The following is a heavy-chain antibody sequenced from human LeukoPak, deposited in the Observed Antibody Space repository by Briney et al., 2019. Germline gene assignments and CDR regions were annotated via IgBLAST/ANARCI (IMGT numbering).Heavy chain of an antibody. CDR3: ARRARLAASFSPIRGHFDY. CDR1: GSTFSTYA. J-gene: IGHJ4*02. Sequence: GSLRLSCAAPGSTFSTYAMSWFRQPPGKGLEWIGEINHSGSTNYNPSLKSRVTISVDTSKNQFSLKLSSVTAADTAVYYCARRARLAASFSPIRGHFDYWGQGTLVTVSS. CDR2: INHSGST. D-gene: IGHD2-15*01. V-gene: IGHV4-34*01.